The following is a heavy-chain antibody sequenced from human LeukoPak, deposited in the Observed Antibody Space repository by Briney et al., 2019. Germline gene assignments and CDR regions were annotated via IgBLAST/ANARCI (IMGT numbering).Heavy chain of an antibody. D-gene: IGHD2-15*01. Sequence: ASVKVSCKASGYTFTAYYIHWVRQAPGQGLEWMGWINPNSGGTNYAQKFQGRVTMTKDTSSSTVYMELSSPRSDDTAVYYCARAQVEYCSAGRCYSGYWGQGTLVTVSS. CDR2: INPNSGGT. V-gene: IGHV1-2*02. CDR3: ARAQVEYCSAGRCYSGY. CDR1: GYTFTAYY. J-gene: IGHJ4*02.